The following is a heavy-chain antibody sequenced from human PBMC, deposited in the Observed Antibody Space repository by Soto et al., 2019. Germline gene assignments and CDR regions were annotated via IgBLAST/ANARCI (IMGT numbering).Heavy chain of an antibody. CDR1: GFTFSSYS. CDR2: ISSSSSYI. D-gene: IGHD3-10*01. V-gene: IGHV3-21*01. J-gene: IGHJ4*02. Sequence: GGSLRLSCAASGFTFSSYSMNWVRQAPGKGLEWVSSISSSSSYIYYADSVKGRFTISRDNAKNSLYLQMNSLRAEDTAVYYCARQVWFGVVYYFDYWGQGTLVTVSS. CDR3: ARQVWFGVVYYFDY.